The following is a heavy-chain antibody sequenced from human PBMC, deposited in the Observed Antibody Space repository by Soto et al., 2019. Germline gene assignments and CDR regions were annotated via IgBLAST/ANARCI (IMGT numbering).Heavy chain of an antibody. J-gene: IGHJ4*02. CDR1: GFTFSTYW. D-gene: IGHD3-9*01. Sequence: EVQLVESGGGLVQPGGSLRLSCAASGFTFSTYWMHWVRQVLGKGLVWISRINSVGNTTAYADSVKGRFTVSRDNAKNTLYLQMNSLRAEDTAVYFCVRSTGFYRGYFDYWGQGTPVTVSS. CDR3: VRSTGFYRGYFDY. V-gene: IGHV3-74*01. CDR2: INSVGNTT.